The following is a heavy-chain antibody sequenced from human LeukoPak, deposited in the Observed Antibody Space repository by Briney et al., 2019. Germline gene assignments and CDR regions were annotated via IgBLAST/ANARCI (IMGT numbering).Heavy chain of an antibody. Sequence: ASVKVSCKASGGTFSSYAISWVRQAPGQGLEWMGGIIPIFGTANYAQKFQGRVTITTDESTSTAYMELSSLRAEDTALYYCARDNLVRFLEWLSPAYYYMDVWGKGTTVTVSS. CDR3: ARDNLVRFLEWLSPAYYYMDV. CDR2: IIPIFGTA. V-gene: IGHV1-69*05. CDR1: GGTFSSYA. J-gene: IGHJ6*03. D-gene: IGHD3-3*01.